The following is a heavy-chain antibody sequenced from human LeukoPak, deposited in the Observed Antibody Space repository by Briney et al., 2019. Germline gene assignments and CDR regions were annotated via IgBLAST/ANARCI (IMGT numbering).Heavy chain of an antibody. CDR1: GFTFDDYA. CDR2: ISWNSGSI. D-gene: IGHD4-17*01. Sequence: GGSLRLSCAASGFTFDDYAMHWVRQAPGKGLEWVSGISWNSGSIGYADSVKGRFTISRDNAKNTLSLQMNSLRAEDTAVYYCARGKTPAVTTPFDYWGQGTLVTVSS. J-gene: IGHJ4*02. V-gene: IGHV3-9*01. CDR3: ARGKTPAVTTPFDY.